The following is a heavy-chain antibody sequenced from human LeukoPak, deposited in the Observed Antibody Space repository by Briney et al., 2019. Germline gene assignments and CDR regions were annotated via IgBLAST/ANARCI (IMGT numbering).Heavy chain of an antibody. CDR1: GFTVSSNY. CDR3: ARAIPHSSGWYRGWEGDDAFDI. J-gene: IGHJ3*02. V-gene: IGHV3-66*01. CDR2: IYSGGST. Sequence: GGSLRLSCAASGFTVSSNYMSWVRQAPGKGLEWVSVIYSGGSTYYADSVKGRFTISRDNSKNTLYLQMNSLRAEDTAVYYCARAIPHSSGWYRGWEGDDAFDIWGQGTMVTVSS. D-gene: IGHD6-19*01.